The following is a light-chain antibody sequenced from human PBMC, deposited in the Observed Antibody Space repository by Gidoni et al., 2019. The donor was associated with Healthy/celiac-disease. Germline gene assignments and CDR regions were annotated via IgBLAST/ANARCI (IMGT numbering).Light chain of an antibody. CDR2: AAS. Sequence: DIQMTQSPSSLSASVGDRVTITCRASQSISSYLNWYQQKPGKAPKLLIYAASSLQSGVPSRFRGSGSGTDFTLTISSLQPEDFATYYCQQSYSTPRGVTFGGGTKVEIK. CDR1: QSISSY. J-gene: IGKJ4*01. CDR3: QQSYSTPRGVT. V-gene: IGKV1-39*01.